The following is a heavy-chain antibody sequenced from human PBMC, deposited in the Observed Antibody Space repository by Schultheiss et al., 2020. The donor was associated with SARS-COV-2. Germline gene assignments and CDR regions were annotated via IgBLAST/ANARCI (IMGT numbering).Heavy chain of an antibody. CDR2: ISSSGSTI. CDR1: GFTFSSYE. CDR3: ARRGYDFWSGYYFFDY. V-gene: IGHV3-48*03. D-gene: IGHD3-3*01. Sequence: GGSLRLSCAASGFTFSSYEMNWVRQAPGKGLEWVSYISSSGSTIYYADSVKGRFTISRDNAKNSLYLQMNSLRAEDTAVYYCARRGYDFWSGYYFFDYWGQGTLVTVSS. J-gene: IGHJ4*02.